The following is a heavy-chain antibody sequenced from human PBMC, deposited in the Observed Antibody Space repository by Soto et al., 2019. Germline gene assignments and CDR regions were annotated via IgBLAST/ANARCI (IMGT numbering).Heavy chain of an antibody. J-gene: IGHJ4*02. V-gene: IGHV1-3*01. Sequence: ASVKVSCKASGYTFTSYAMHCVRQAPGQRLEWMGWINAGNGNTKYSQKFQGRVTITRDTSASTAYMELSSLRSEDTAVYYCARVARIAVAGLDYWGQGTLVTVSS. CDR2: INAGNGNT. D-gene: IGHD6-19*01. CDR1: GYTFTSYA. CDR3: ARVARIAVAGLDY.